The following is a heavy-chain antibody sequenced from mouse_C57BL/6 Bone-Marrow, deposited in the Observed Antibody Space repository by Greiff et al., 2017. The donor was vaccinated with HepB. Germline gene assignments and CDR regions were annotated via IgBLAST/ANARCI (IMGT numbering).Heavy chain of an antibody. J-gene: IGHJ2*01. Sequence: EVKLMESGPGLVKPSQSLSLTCSVTGYSITSGYYWNWIRQFPGNKLEWMGYISYDGSNNYNPSLKNRISITRDTSKNQFFLKLNSVTTEDTATYYCARGIGIGSPFDSWGQGTPLTVSS. CDR1: GYSITSGYY. V-gene: IGHV3-6*01. CDR3: ARGIGIGSPFDS. D-gene: IGHD2-14*01. CDR2: ISYDGSN.